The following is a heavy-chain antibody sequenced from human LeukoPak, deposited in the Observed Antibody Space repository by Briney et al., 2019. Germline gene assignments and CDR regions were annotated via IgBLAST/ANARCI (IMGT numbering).Heavy chain of an antibody. CDR1: GYSFTSYW. V-gene: IGHV5-51*01. CDR2: IYPGDSDT. J-gene: IGHJ4*02. CDR3: ARLRVNSGIERQYYFDY. Sequence: GESLKISCKGSGYSFTSYWSGWVRQMPGKGLEWMGIIYPGDSDTRYSPSFQGQVTISADKSISTAYLQWSSLKASDTAMYYCARLRVNSGIERQYYFDYWGQGTLVTVSS. D-gene: IGHD3-10*01.